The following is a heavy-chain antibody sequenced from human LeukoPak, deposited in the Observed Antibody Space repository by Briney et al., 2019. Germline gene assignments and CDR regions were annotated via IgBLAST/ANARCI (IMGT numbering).Heavy chain of an antibody. V-gene: IGHV3-15*01. CDR1: GFTLNNAW. J-gene: IGHJ4*02. Sequence: GGSLRLSCAASGFTLNNAWMSWVRQAPGKGLEWLGRIKRETDGGTIDYAAPVKGRFTISRDDSRNTLYLQMDSLRAEDTAVYYCAKAPSQLGYCSGGSCYGFDYWGQGTLVTVSS. CDR2: IKRETDGGTI. D-gene: IGHD2-15*01. CDR3: AKAPSQLGYCSGGSCYGFDY.